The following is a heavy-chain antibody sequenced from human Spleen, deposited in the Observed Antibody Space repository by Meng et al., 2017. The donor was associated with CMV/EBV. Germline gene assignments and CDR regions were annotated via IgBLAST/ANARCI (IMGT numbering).Heavy chain of an antibody. V-gene: IGHV4-34*01. D-gene: IGHD4-11*01. CDR3: ARDRVTTGANYGMDV. CDR1: GGSFSGYY. CDR2: IYYSGST. J-gene: IGHJ6*02. Sequence: SETLSLTCAVYGGSFSGYYWGWIRQPPGKGLEWIGSIYYSGSTYYNPSLKSRVTISVDTSKNQFSLKLSSVTAADTAVYYRARDRVTTGANYGMDVWGQGTTVTVSS.